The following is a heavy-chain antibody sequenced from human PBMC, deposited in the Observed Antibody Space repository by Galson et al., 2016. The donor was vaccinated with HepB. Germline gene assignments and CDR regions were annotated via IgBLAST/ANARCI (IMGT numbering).Heavy chain of an antibody. CDR3: ARGHYSRWLSWYDL. Sequence: SGAEVKKPGESLQISCTVSGYNRTNYWIAWVRQMPEKSLEWMGIIYLADSDARYSPSFQGQVSISADKSTSTAYLHWNTLKTSDTAIYYCARGHYSRWLSWYDLWGQGTLVTVSS. CDR2: IYLADSDA. J-gene: IGHJ5*02. V-gene: IGHV5-51*01. D-gene: IGHD4-11*01. CDR1: GYNRTNYW.